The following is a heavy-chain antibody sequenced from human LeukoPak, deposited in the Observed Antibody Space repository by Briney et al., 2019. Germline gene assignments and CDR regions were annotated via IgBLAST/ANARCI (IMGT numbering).Heavy chain of an antibody. CDR3: ARKRNSGWYGAFDY. V-gene: IGHV1-46*01. D-gene: IGHD6-19*01. J-gene: IGHJ4*02. Sequence: ASVKVSCKASGYTFTSYDINWVRQATGQGLEWMGMIDPGGGGTDYAQKFRDRVTLTRDKSTNMAYMEVTSLTSEDTAVYYCARKRNSGWYGAFDYWGQGTLVTVSS. CDR2: IDPGGGGT. CDR1: GYTFTSYD.